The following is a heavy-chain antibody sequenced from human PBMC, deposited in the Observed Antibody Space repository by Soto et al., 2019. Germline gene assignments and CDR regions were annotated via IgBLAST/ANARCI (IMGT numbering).Heavy chain of an antibody. J-gene: IGHJ2*01. V-gene: IGHV3-11*01. CDR3: ARVKITAYYYGSGVGGYFDL. D-gene: IGHD3-10*01. CDR1: GFTFSDYY. CDR2: ISSSGSTI. Sequence: QVQLVESGGGLVKPGGSLRLSCAASGFTFSDYYMSWIRQAPGKGLEWVSYISSSGSTIYYADSVKGRFTISRDNAKNSLYLKMNSLRAEDTAVYYCARVKITAYYYGSGVGGYFDLWGRGTLVTVSS.